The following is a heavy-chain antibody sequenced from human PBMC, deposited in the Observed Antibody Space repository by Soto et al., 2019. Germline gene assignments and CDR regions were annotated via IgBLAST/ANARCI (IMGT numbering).Heavy chain of an antibody. D-gene: IGHD6-19*01. CDR1: GYMFNSYG. J-gene: IGHJ4*02. V-gene: IGHV1-18*01. CDR3: ARDETYTAGWYFEH. CDR2: ISGYNGKT. Sequence: QVQLVQSGAEVKKRGASVKVSCKASGYMFNSYGMSWLRQAPGQGLEWIGWISGYNGKTDLAQKFQGRVTMTTEATASTVCMELTSLRFDDTALYYCARDETYTAGWYFEHWGQGTLVTVPS.